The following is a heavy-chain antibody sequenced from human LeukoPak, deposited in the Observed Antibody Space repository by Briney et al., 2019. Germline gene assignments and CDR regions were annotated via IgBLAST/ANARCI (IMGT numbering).Heavy chain of an antibody. CDR1: GGSISSSSYY. J-gene: IGHJ4*02. D-gene: IGHD1-26*01. V-gene: IGHV4-39*07. Sequence: SETLSLTCTVSGGSISSSSYYWGWIRQPPGKGLEWIGSIYYSGSTYYNPSLKSRVTISVDTSKNQFSLKLSSVTAADTAVYYCARGYSGSPGLFDYWGQGTLVTVSS. CDR3: ARGYSGSPGLFDY. CDR2: IYYSGST.